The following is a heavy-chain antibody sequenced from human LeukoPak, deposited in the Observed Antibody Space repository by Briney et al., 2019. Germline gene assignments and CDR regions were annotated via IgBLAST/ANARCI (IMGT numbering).Heavy chain of an antibody. CDR2: NNHSGST. Sequence: SETLSLTCAVYGGSFSGYYWSWIRQPPGKGLEWIGENNHSGSTNYNPSLKSRVTISVDTSKNQFSLKLSSVTAADTAVYYCARWTDSSSADYWGQGTLVTVSS. CDR3: ARWTDSSSADY. D-gene: IGHD6-13*01. J-gene: IGHJ4*02. CDR1: GGSFSGYY. V-gene: IGHV4-34*01.